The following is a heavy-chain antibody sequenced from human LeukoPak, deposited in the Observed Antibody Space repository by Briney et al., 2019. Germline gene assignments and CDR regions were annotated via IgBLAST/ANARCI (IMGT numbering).Heavy chain of an antibody. V-gene: IGHV1-18*01. J-gene: IGHJ6*03. Sequence: ASVKVSCKASGGTFSSYAISWVRQAPGQGLEWMGWISAYNGNTNYAQKLQGRVTMTTDTSTSTAYMELRSLRSDDTAVYYCARDGGATVLYYYYYMDVWGKGTTVTVSS. CDR1: GGTFSSYA. CDR3: ARDGGATVLYYYYYMDV. CDR2: ISAYNGNT. D-gene: IGHD1-26*01.